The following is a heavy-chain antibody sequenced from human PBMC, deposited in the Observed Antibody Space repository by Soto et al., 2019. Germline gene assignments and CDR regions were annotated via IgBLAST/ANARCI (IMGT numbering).Heavy chain of an antibody. CDR3: AKRTVGWYFEL. CDR1: GFTFSSYA. D-gene: IGHD4-17*01. CDR2: ISGSGDST. Sequence: EVQLLESGGGLVQPGGSLRLSCAASGFTFSSYAMSWVRQAPGKGLEWVSAISGSGDSTYYADSVKGRFTISRDNSTNTQYLQMNSLRAEDTAVYYCAKRTVGWYFELWGRGTLVTVSS. V-gene: IGHV3-23*01. J-gene: IGHJ2*01.